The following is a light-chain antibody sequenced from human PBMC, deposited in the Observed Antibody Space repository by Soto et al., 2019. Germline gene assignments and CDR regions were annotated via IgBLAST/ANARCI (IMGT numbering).Light chain of an antibody. Sequence: QSALTQPASVSGTPGQSITISCTGTSSDIGGYDYVSWYQQHPGKAPQLMIYGVTNRPSGVSYRFSGSRSGNTASLTISGLQAEDEADYYCSSYTSSSTPFVFGTGTKLTVL. CDR2: GVT. J-gene: IGLJ1*01. CDR1: SSDIGGYDY. CDR3: SSYTSSSTPFV. V-gene: IGLV2-14*01.